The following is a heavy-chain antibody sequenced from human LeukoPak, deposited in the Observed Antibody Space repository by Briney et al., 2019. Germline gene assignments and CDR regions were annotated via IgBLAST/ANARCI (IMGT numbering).Heavy chain of an antibody. D-gene: IGHD7-27*01. V-gene: IGHV3-53*01. CDR3: AKDIRDWGSAFDI. Sequence: PGGSLRLSCVVSGSSFSDYYMSWVRQAPGKGLEWVSGITNDIYYADSVKGRFTISRDSSKNTLYLQMNSLRAEDTAIYYCAKDIRDWGSAFDIWGQRTMVTVSS. CDR2: ITNDI. J-gene: IGHJ3*02. CDR1: GSSFSDYY.